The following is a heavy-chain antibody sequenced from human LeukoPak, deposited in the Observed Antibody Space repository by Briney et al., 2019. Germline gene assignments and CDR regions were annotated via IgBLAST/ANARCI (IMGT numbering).Heavy chain of an antibody. D-gene: IGHD4-17*01. V-gene: IGHV3-48*02. CDR3: ARVNNYGADP. CDR2: ISFGSSSI. CDR1: GFTFSSFS. J-gene: IGHJ5*02. Sequence: PGGSLRLSCAASGFTFSSFSMNWVRQAPGKGLEWVSYISFGSSSIHYADSVKRRFTISRDNAKNSVYLQMNSLRDEDTAVYYCARVNNYGADPWGEGTLVTVSS.